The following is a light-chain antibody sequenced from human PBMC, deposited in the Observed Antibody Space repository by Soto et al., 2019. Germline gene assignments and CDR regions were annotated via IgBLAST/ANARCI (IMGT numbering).Light chain of an antibody. J-gene: IGKJ4*01. Sequence: EIVMTLSPATLSVSPGERATLSCRASQSVSSYLAWYQQKPGQAPRLLIYDASNRATGIPARFSGSGSGTDFTLTISRLEPEDFAVYYCQQRSNWPLTFGGGTKVDIK. CDR1: QSVSSY. CDR2: DAS. V-gene: IGKV3-11*01. CDR3: QQRSNWPLT.